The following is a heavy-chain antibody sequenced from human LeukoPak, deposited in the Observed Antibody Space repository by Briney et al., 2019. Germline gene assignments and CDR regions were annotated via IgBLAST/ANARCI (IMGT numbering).Heavy chain of an antibody. CDR2: ISYSGST. D-gene: IGHD1-26*01. CDR1: GGSLSSYY. J-gene: IGHJ4*02. CDR3: ARLRSGSYHSFDS. Sequence: SETLSLTCTVSGGSLSSYYWNWIRQSPGKGLEGIGYISYSGSTNNNPSLKSRVTISVDTSKNQLSLKLNSVTAADTAVYYCARLRSGSYHSFDSWGQGTLVTVSS. V-gene: IGHV4-59*08.